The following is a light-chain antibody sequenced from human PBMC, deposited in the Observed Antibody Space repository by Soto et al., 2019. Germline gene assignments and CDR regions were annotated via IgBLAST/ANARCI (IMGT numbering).Light chain of an antibody. CDR3: QQYGNSPIT. V-gene: IGKV3-20*01. CDR1: QSVTNNY. CDR2: GAS. Sequence: VFTQSPPTLSLSPGERAALSCRASQSVTNNYLAWYQQKPGQAPRLLIDGASSRATGVPDRFSGTGSGTDFTLTISRLEPEDFAVFYCQQYGNSPITFGQGAKVDNK. J-gene: IGKJ1*01.